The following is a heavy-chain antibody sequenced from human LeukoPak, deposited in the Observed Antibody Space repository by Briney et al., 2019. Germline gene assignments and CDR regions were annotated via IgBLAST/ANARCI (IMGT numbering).Heavy chain of an antibody. CDR3: ARELSTMIRGVIRKELDY. J-gene: IGHJ4*01. Sequence: GGSLRLSCAASGFTFSSYTMNWVRQAPGKGLEWVSSISSSSSYIYCADSVKGRFTISRDNAKNSLYVQMNSLRAEDTAVYYCARELSTMIRGVIRKELDYWGQGTLVTVSS. CDR2: ISSSSSYI. CDR1: GFTFSSYT. D-gene: IGHD3-10*01. V-gene: IGHV3-21*01.